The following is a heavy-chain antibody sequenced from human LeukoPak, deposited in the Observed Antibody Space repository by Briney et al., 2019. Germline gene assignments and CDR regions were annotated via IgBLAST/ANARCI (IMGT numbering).Heavy chain of an antibody. V-gene: IGHV1-18*01. CDR3: ARVRDSSGWYYFDY. Sequence: ASVKVSCKASGYTFTSYGISWVRQAPGQGLEWMGWTSAYNGNTNYAQKLQGRVTMTTDTSTSTAYMELRSLRSDDTAVYYCARVRDSSGWYYFDYWGQGTLVTVSS. J-gene: IGHJ4*02. D-gene: IGHD6-19*01. CDR1: GYTFTSYG. CDR2: TSAYNGNT.